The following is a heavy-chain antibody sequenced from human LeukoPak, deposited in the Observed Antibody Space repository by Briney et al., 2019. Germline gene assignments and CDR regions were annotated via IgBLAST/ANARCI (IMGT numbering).Heavy chain of an antibody. CDR1: GYSFTNYW. D-gene: IGHD3-3*01. V-gene: IGHV5-51*01. CDR2: IYPSDSDT. Sequence: GESLKISCKASGYSFTNYWIGWVRQMPGKGLEWMGIIYPSDSDTRYSPSFQGQVTISADRSISTAYLQWSSLKASDTAMYCCARTGDERLTIDYWGQGTLVTVSS. J-gene: IGHJ4*02. CDR3: ARTGDERLTIDY.